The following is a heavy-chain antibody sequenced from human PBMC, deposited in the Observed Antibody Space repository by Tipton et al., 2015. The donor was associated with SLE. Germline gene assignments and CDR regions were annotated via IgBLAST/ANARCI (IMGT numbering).Heavy chain of an antibody. CDR3: ARTDGGGATFFDY. CDR2: VHSSGRT. D-gene: IGHD3-16*01. CDR1: GGSISSHY. J-gene: IGHJ4*02. V-gene: IGHV4-4*07. Sequence: TLSLTCTVSGGSISSHYWSWIRQPAGKQLEWIGRVHSSGRTHYSPSLSSRATVSVDTSKNQFSLTVTSVIAADTAVYYCARTDGGGATFFDYWGQGTLVTVSS.